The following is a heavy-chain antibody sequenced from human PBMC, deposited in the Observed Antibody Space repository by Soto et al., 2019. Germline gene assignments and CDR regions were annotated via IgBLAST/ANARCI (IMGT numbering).Heavy chain of an antibody. CDR1: GYSFTDYH. V-gene: IGHV1-2*04. D-gene: IGHD2-8*01. CDR2: INPKSGGT. Sequence: RASVKVSCKASGYSFTDYHIHWVRQAPGQGLEWLGRINPKSGGTSTAQKFQGWVTMTRDRSISTVYMELTRLRSDDTAVYFCARGHSTDCSNGVCSFFYNHEMDVWGQGTTVTVS. CDR3: ARGHSTDCSNGVCSFFYNHEMDV. J-gene: IGHJ6*02.